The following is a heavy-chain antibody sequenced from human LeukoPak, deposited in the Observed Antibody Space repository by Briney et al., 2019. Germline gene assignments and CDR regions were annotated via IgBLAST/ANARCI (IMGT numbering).Heavy chain of an antibody. J-gene: IGHJ4*02. D-gene: IGHD3-16*01. CDR3: ARNAGLIPNYFDY. Sequence: GGSLRLSCAASGFTVSSNYMSWVRQAPGKGLEWVSVIYSGGSTYYADSVKGRFTISRDNSKNTLYLQMNSLRAEDTAVYYCARNAGLIPNYFDYWGQGTLVTVSS. CDR1: GFTVSSNY. CDR2: IYSGGST. V-gene: IGHV3-66*01.